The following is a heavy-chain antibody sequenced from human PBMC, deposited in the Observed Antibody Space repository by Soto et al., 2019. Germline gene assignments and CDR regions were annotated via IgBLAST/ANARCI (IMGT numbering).Heavy chain of an antibody. CDR2: INPNNGDT. J-gene: IGHJ4*02. Sequence: ASVKVSCKTSGYTFTGYYMHWVRQAPGQGLERMGWINPNNGDTNYAQNFQGRVTMTRDTSISTASMELSRLRSDDTAVYYCARIKIYYDRSGPFDYWGQGTLVTVSS. CDR3: ARIKIYYDRSGPFDY. CDR1: GYTFTGYY. D-gene: IGHD3-22*01. V-gene: IGHV1-2*02.